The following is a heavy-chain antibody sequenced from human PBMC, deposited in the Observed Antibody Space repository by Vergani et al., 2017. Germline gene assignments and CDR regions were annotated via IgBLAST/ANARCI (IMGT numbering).Heavy chain of an antibody. CDR1: GFTFSDYY. Sequence: QVHLVESGGGVVQPGRSLRLSCAASGFTFSDYYMSWIRQAPGKGLEWVSYISSSGSTIYYADSVKGRFTISRDNAKNSLYLQMNSLRAEDTAVYYCARDLRTGTPDYWGQGTLVTVSS. CDR3: ARDLRTGTPDY. J-gene: IGHJ4*02. D-gene: IGHD1-1*01. CDR2: ISSSGSTI. V-gene: IGHV3-11*01.